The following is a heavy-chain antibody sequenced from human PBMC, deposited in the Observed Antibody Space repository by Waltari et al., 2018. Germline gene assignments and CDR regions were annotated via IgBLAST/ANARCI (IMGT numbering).Heavy chain of an antibody. D-gene: IGHD4-17*01. CDR3: ARDRSWGGDYHNWFDP. CDR2: ISVYNGNT. J-gene: IGHJ5*02. CDR1: GYTFTSYG. Sequence: QVQLVQSGAEVKKPGASVKVSCKASGYTFTSYGISWVRQAPGQGLEWMGWISVYNGNTNYAQKLKGRATRTTDTSTSTAYMELRSLRSDDTAVYYCARDRSWGGDYHNWFDPWGQGTLVTVSS. V-gene: IGHV1-18*01.